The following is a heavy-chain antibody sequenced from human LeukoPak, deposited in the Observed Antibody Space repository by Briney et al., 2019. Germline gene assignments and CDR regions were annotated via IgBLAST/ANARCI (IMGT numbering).Heavy chain of an antibody. CDR2: ISAYNGNT. J-gene: IGHJ3*02. Sequence: GASVKVSCKASGYTFTSYDISWVRQAPGQGLEWMGWISAYNGNTNYAQKLQGRVTMTTDTSTSTAYMELSRLRSDDTAVYYCARAAISDGAFDIWGQGTMVTVSS. CDR1: GYTFTSYD. CDR3: ARAAISDGAFDI. D-gene: IGHD3-9*01. V-gene: IGHV1-18*01.